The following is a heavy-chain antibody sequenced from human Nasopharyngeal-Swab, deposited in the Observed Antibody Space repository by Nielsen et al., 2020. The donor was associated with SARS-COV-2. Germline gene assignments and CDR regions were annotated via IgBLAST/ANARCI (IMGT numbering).Heavy chain of an antibody. CDR1: GFTFSSYW. D-gene: IGHD3-10*01. CDR3: ARDHLGTTMIREVLIRYYYGMDV. CDR2: IKHDGSQK. V-gene: IGHV3-7*03. J-gene: IGHJ6*02. Sequence: GGSLRLSCAASGFTFSSYWMTWVRQAPGKGLDWVANIKHDGSQKYYVDSVKVRFSISQDNGKNSLDLQMTHLGADDTAVYYCARDHLGTTMIREVLIRYYYGMDVWGQGTTVTVSS.